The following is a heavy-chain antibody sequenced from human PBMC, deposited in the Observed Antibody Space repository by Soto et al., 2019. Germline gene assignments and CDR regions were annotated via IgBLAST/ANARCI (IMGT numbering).Heavy chain of an antibody. CDR1: GFTVSNYY. J-gene: IGHJ4*02. D-gene: IGHD1-1*01. CDR3: ARGKSSDAYNPLGY. V-gene: IGHV3-53*01. CDR2: IYTAGPT. Sequence: GGSLRLSCAASGFTVSNYYMSWVRQAPGRGLEWVSVIYTAGPTYYADSVKGRFTISRDESKNSLFLQMDNLRAEDTAAYFCARGKSSDAYNPLGYWGPGTPVTVSS.